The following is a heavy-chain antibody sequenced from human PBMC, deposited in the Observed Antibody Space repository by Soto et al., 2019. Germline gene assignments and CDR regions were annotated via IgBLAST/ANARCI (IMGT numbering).Heavy chain of an antibody. Sequence: GGSLRLSCAASGFTFSSYAMSWVRQAPGKGLEWVSAISGSGGSTYYADSVKGRFTISRGNSKNTLYLQMNSLRAEDTAVYYCAKDPGRPYYYYGMDVWGQGTTVTV. CDR3: AKDPGRPYYYYGMDV. CDR2: ISGSGGST. D-gene: IGHD2-15*01. CDR1: GFTFSSYA. V-gene: IGHV3-23*01. J-gene: IGHJ6*02.